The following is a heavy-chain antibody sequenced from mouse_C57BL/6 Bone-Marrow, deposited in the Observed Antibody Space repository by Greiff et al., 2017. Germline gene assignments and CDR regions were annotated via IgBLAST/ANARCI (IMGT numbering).Heavy chain of an antibody. Sequence: VQLQQSGAELARPGASVKLSCKASGYTFTSYGISWVKQRTGQGLEWIGEIYPRSGNTYYNEKFKGKATLTADKSSSTAYMELRSLTSEDSAVYFCARGPYYSNYFDYWGQGTTLTVSS. D-gene: IGHD2-5*01. J-gene: IGHJ2*01. CDR3: ARGPYYSNYFDY. V-gene: IGHV1-81*01. CDR1: GYTFTSYG. CDR2: IYPRSGNT.